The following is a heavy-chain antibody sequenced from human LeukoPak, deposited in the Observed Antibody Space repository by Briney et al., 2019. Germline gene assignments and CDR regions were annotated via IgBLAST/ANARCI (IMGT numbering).Heavy chain of an antibody. CDR1: GGSFSGYY. CDR3: ARGRILGGVRRGYYMDV. V-gene: IGHV4-34*01. J-gene: IGHJ6*03. Sequence: SETLSLTCAVYGGSFSGYYWSWIRQPPGKGLEWIGEINHSGSTNYNPSLKSRVTISVDTSKNQFSLKLSSVTAADTAVYYCARGRILGGVRRGYYMDVWGKGTTVTVSS. CDR2: INHSGST. D-gene: IGHD2-15*01.